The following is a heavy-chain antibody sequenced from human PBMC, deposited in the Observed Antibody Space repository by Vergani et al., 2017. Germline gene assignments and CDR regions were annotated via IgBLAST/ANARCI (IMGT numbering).Heavy chain of an antibody. CDR1: GGSLSAGYYF. V-gene: IGHV4-61*02. Sequence: QVQLQASGPGRVTPSQTLSLTCTMSGGSLSAGYYFWSWIRQPAGKGLEWLGHISASGNASHSPSLKTRVSMSVDTSKNQFSLTVTSVTAADTAIYFCARRSGGYYSGGKVHPLRTAFDVWGHGTVVTVSS. J-gene: IGHJ3*01. D-gene: IGHD2-15*01. CDR3: ARRSGGYYSGGKVHPLRTAFDV. CDR2: ISASGNA.